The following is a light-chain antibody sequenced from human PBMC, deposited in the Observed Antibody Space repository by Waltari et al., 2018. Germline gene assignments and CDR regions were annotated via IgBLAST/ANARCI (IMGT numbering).Light chain of an antibody. J-gene: IGKJ2*01. V-gene: IGKV4-1*01. CDR3: QQFYSTPYT. Sequence: DIVMTQSPDSLAVSLGERATINCKSSQRVLYSSNNLNYLAWYQQKPGQPPKLLLYWASTRESGVPDRFSGSGSGTDFTLTISSLQAEDVAVYYCQQFYSTPYTFGQGTKLEIK. CDR1: QRVLYSSNNLNY. CDR2: WAS.